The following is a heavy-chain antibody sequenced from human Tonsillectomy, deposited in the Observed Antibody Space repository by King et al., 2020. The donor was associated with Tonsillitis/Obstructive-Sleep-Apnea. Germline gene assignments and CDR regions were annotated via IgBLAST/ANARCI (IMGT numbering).Heavy chain of an antibody. J-gene: IGHJ3*02. V-gene: IGHV3-11*05. CDR1: GFTFRDYY. CDR2: ISSTGSFT. D-gene: IGHD3-9*01. CDR3: ARDRDYDILTDAFDI. Sequence: VQLVESGGGLVNPGGSLRLSCAASGFTFRDYYMSWIRQAPGKGLEWISYISSTGSFTNYADSVKGRFTISRDNAKNSLSLQMNSLRDEDTAGYYCARDRDYDILTDAFDIWGQGTMVTVSS.